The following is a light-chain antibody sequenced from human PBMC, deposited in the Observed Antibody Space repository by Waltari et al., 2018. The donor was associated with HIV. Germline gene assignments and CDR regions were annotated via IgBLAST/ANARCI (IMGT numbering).Light chain of an antibody. CDR2: SNN. V-gene: IGLV1-44*01. J-gene: IGLJ2*01. CDR3: AAWDDSLNGPV. Sequence: QSVLTQPPSASGTPGQRVTISCSGSSSNSRSNTENWYQQLPETAPKPLIYSNNQRPSGVPDRFSGSKSGTSASLAISGLQSEDEADYYCAAWDDSLNGPVFGGGAKLTVL. CDR1: SSNSRSNT.